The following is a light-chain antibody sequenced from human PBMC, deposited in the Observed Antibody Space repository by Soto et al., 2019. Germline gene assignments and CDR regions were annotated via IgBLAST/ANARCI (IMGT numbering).Light chain of an antibody. CDR3: QQFGSSPGFT. J-gene: IGKJ3*01. Sequence: EIVLTQSPGTLSLSPGERATLSCRASQSINSRYLAWYQQKPGQAPRLLIYGASSRATGIPDRFSGSGSGTDFPLTISRLEPADFAVYYCQQFGSSPGFTFGPGTKVDIK. CDR1: QSINSRY. CDR2: GAS. V-gene: IGKV3-20*01.